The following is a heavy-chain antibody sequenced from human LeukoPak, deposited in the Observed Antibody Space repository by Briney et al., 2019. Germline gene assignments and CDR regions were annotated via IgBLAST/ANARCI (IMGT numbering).Heavy chain of an antibody. V-gene: IGHV4-59*01. J-gene: IGHJ4*02. CDR3: ARVGSFPPHFDY. Sequence: PSESLSLTCTVSGGSISSYYWSWIRQPPRKGLEWIGYIYYSGSTNYNPSLKSRVTISVDTSKNQFSLKLSSVTAADTAVYYCARVGSFPPHFDYWGQGTLVTVSS. D-gene: IGHD3-10*01. CDR1: GGSISSYY. CDR2: IYYSGST.